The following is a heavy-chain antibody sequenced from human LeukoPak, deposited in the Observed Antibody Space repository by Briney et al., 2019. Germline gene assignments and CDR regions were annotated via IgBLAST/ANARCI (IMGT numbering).Heavy chain of an antibody. V-gene: IGHV3-7*01. CDR2: IKQDGSEK. J-gene: IGHJ4*02. CDR1: GFTFSTYW. CDR3: ARDSAGNDY. Sequence: GGSLRLSCAASGFTFSTYWMSWVRQAPGKGLEWVANIKQDGSEKYYVDSVKGRFTISRDNAKNSLHLQMNSLRAEDTAMYDCARDSAGNDYWGQGTLVTVSS. D-gene: IGHD6-13*01.